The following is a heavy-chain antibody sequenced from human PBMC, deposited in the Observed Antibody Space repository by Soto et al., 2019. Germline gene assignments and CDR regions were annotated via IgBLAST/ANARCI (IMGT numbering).Heavy chain of an antibody. D-gene: IGHD3-22*01. V-gene: IGHV1-46*03. CDR2: ISPGGGTT. Sequence: VQLVQSGAEVKKPGASVKISCKASGYTFTTNFIHWIRQAPGQGLEWVGIISPGGGTTVYAQKFQGRVTMTRDTSTSTVYMELRNLRSEDTAVFYCARAHYDSDAFDFWCQGTMVIVSS. CDR3: ARAHYDSDAFDF. CDR1: GYTFTTNF. J-gene: IGHJ3*01.